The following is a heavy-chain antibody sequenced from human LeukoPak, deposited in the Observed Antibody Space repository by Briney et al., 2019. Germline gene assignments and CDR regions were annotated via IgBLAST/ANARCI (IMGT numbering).Heavy chain of an antibody. D-gene: IGHD2-2*01. CDR1: GYTFTGYY. Sequence: GASVKVSCKTSGYTFTGYYMHWVGQAPGQGLEWMGWINPNSGGTNYAQKFQGRVSMTRDTSISTAYMELSSLRSDDTAVYYCASQICTTTSCYASFDYWGQGTLVTVSS. CDR2: INPNSGGT. J-gene: IGHJ4*02. V-gene: IGHV1-2*02. CDR3: ASQICTTTSCYASFDY.